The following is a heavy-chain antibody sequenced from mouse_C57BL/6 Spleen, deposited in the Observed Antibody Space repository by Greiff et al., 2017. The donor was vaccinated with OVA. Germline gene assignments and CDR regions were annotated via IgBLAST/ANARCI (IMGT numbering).Heavy chain of an antibody. Sequence: VQLQQSGPGLVQPSQSLSITCTVSGFSLTSYGVHWVRQPPGKGLEWLGVIWSGGSTDYNAAFISRLSISKDNSKSQVFFKMNSLQADDTAIYYSAKNYGSSYGYFDDWGQGTTLTVSS. CDR1: GFSLTSYG. J-gene: IGHJ2*01. CDR3: AKNYGSSYGYFDD. V-gene: IGHV2-4*01. D-gene: IGHD1-1*01. CDR2: IWSGGST.